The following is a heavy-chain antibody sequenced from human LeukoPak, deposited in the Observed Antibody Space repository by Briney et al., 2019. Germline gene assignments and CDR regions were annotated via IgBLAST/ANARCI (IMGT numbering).Heavy chain of an antibody. CDR1: GFIFSDYY. J-gene: IGHJ6*02. Sequence: PGGSLILSCAASGFIFSDYYMNWIRPAPGKGLEWVSYISGSSTHTNYADSVKGRFTISRDNAKNSLYLQMNTLRDEDTAVYYCAKYRSSSNYYYGMDVWGQGTTVTVSS. D-gene: IGHD6-13*01. CDR3: AKYRSSSNYYYGMDV. CDR2: ISGSSTHT. V-gene: IGHV3-11*03.